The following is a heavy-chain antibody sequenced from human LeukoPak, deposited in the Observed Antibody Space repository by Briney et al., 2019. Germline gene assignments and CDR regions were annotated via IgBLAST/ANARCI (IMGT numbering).Heavy chain of an antibody. CDR1: GFTVSSNY. V-gene: IGHV3-66*02. Sequence: GGSLRLSCAASGFTVSSNYMSWVRQAPGKGLEWVSVIYSGGSTYYADSVKGRFTISRDNSQNTLYLQMNSLRAEDTAVYYCARRGREAPSGRYDYWGQETLVTVSS. J-gene: IGHJ4*02. D-gene: IGHD1-26*01. CDR3: ARRGREAPSGRYDY. CDR2: IYSGGST.